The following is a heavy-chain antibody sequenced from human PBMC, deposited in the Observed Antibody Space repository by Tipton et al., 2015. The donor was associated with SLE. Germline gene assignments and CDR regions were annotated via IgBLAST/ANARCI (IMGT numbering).Heavy chain of an antibody. CDR1: GFTFSSFV. CDR2: ISYDGTNK. J-gene: IGHJ6*03. V-gene: IGHV3-30*04. Sequence: SLRLSCAASGFTFSSFVMYWLRQPPGGRLEWVAVISYDGTNKYYADSVKGRFTISRDNSKNTLYLQMNGLRVEDTALYYCAGHASHGYYYHYMDVWGKGTTVTVPS. CDR3: AGHASHGYYYHYMDV.